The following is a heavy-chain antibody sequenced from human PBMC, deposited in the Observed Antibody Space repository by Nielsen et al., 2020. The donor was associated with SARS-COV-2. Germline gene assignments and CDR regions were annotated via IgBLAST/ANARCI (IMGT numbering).Heavy chain of an antibody. J-gene: IGHJ6*02. D-gene: IGHD6-19*01. V-gene: IGHV3-30*03. Sequence: GGSLRLSCAASGFTFSMWNMNWVRQTPGKGLEWVAVISSDGSEKYYADSVEGRFTISRDNSNNTLYLHMNSLRVEDTAVYYCVTGGQWLVRHPYGMEVWGQGTTVTVSS. CDR3: VTGGQWLVRHPYGMEV. CDR2: ISSDGSEK. CDR1: GFTFSMWN.